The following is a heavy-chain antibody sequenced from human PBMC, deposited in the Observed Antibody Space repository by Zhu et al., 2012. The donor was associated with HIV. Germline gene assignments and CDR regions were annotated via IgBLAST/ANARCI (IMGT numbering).Heavy chain of an antibody. V-gene: IGHV4-59*11. Sequence: QVQLQESGPGLVKPSETLSLTCTVSGGSTSGHYWSWIRQPPGKGLEWIGYIYYTGSTNYNPSLKSRVTMSVDTSKNQLSLKLNSVTAADTAVYYCARYYCTTTCYYFDYWGQGXPGHRLL. CDR2: IYYTGST. CDR3: ARYYCTTTCYYFDY. CDR1: GGSTSGHY. D-gene: IGHD2-8*01. J-gene: IGHJ4*02.